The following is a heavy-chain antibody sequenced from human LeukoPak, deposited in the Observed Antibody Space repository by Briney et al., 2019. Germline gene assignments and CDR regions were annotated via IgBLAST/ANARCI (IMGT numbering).Heavy chain of an antibody. J-gene: IGHJ4*02. Sequence: GASVKVSCKASGYTFTSYYMHWVRQAPGQGLEWMGIINSSGGSTSYAQKFQGRVTMTRDMSTSTVYMELSSLRSEDTAVYYCARVLSGYEGGDYWGQGTLVTVSS. D-gene: IGHD5-12*01. CDR2: INSSGGST. CDR1: GYTFTSYY. V-gene: IGHV1-46*01. CDR3: ARVLSGYEGGDY.